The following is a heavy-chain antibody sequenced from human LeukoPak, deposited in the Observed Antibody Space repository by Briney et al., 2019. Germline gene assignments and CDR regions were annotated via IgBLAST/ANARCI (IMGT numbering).Heavy chain of an antibody. CDR3: ARDRPGSGSYYSHFDA. V-gene: IGHV4-4*07. Sequence: PSETLSLTCTLSGGPITDYYWSWIRQPAGKKLEYIGRMFASGSYYYNPSFKGRVTMSVDTSKKQVSLNLASVTAADTAIYYCARDRPGSGSYYSHFDAWGQGILVTVSS. CDR1: GGPITDYY. D-gene: IGHD3-22*01. J-gene: IGHJ4*02. CDR2: MFASGSY.